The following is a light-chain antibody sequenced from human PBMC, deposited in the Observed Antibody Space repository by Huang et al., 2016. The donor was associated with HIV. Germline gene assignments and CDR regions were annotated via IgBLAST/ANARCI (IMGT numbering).Light chain of an antibody. CDR1: QSVATN. Sequence: EIIMTQSPATLSLSPGEGASLSCRANQSVATNLAWYLHRPGQSPRLLIFGASTRASGLPGRFSGSVSGTQFTLTVSGLQSEDFAVSYCQQYHNWPYTFGQGTKLEI. CDR3: QQYHNWPYT. V-gene: IGKV3-15*01. CDR2: GAS. J-gene: IGKJ2*01.